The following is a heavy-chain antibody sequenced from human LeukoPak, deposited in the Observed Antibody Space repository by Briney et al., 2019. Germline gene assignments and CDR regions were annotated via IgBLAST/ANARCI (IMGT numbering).Heavy chain of an antibody. D-gene: IGHD1-1*01. CDR2: IYPGDSDT. CDR1: GYSFTSYW. J-gene: IGHJ4*02. Sequence: GESLKISCKGSGYSFTSYWFGWVRQMPGKGLECMGIIYPGDSDTRYSPSFQGQVTISADKSISTAYLQWSSLKASDTAIYYCARLSTTNSLRLYYFDYWGQGTLVTVSS. CDR3: ARLSTTNSLRLYYFDY. V-gene: IGHV5-51*01.